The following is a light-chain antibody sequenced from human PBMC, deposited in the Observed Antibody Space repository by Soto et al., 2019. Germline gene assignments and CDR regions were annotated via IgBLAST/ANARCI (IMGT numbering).Light chain of an antibody. CDR3: QQRSNCPPIT. Sequence: EIVLTQSPATLSLSPGERATLSCRASQSVSSYLDWYQQKPGQAPRLLIYDASNRTTVIPARCSGSGSATDFTLTISSLEPEDFAVYYCQQRSNCPPITFGQGTRLEIK. CDR1: QSVSSY. V-gene: IGKV3-11*01. J-gene: IGKJ5*01. CDR2: DAS.